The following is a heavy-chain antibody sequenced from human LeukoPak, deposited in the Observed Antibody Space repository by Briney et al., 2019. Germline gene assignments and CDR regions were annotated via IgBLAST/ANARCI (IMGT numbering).Heavy chain of an antibody. V-gene: IGHV4-34*01. Sequence: SETLSLTCAVYGGSFSGYYWSWIRQPPGKGLGWIGEINHSGSTNYNPSLKSRVTISVDTSKNQFSLKLSSVTAADTAVYYCARGPPGGSDAFDIWGQGTMVTVSS. J-gene: IGHJ3*02. CDR1: GGSFSGYY. CDR2: INHSGST. CDR3: ARGPPGGSDAFDI. D-gene: IGHD2-15*01.